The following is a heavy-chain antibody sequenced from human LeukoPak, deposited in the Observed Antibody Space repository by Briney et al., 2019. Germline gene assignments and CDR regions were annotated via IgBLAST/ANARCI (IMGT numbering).Heavy chain of an antibody. CDR3: VRLRWELLAPYFDH. J-gene: IGHJ4*02. CDR2: IYHSGST. D-gene: IGHD2-15*01. Sequence: PSETLSLTCSVSTDSTNTYYWSWIRQSPGKGLEWIGHIYHSGSTDYNPSFKSRVTVSIDMSKKEFSLELTSVTVADTAMYYRVRLRWELLAPYFDHWGQGAFVIVSS. CDR1: TDSTNTYY. V-gene: IGHV4-59*01.